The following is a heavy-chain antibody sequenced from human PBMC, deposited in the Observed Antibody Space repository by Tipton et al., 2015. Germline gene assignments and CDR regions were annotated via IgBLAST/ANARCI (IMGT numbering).Heavy chain of an antibody. CDR2: IIPILGTA. Sequence: QVQLVQSGPEVKKPGSSVKVSCKASGGPVKTFSVSWVRQAPGQGLEWMGEIIPILGTATYSQHFQGRVTITADESTTTAYMGLSSLRSEDTAVYYCANKPSFVYGMDVWGQGTTVTVSS. CDR3: ANKPSFVYGMDV. CDR1: GGPVKTFS. V-gene: IGHV1-69*01. J-gene: IGHJ6*01. D-gene: IGHD3-3*01.